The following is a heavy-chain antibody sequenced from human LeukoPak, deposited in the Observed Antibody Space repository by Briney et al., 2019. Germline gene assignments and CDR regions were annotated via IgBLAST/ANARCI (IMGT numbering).Heavy chain of an antibody. D-gene: IGHD4-23*01. Sequence: SETLSLTCTVSGGSISSGGYYWSWIRQHPGKCLEWLGYIYFSGSTNYNPSLKSRVTISVDTSKNQFSLKLSSVTAADTAGYYCATRDADCGGNSGADDAFDIWGQGTMVTVSS. CDR3: ATRDADCGGNSGADDAFDI. CDR1: GGSISSGGYY. V-gene: IGHV4-31*03. J-gene: IGHJ3*02. CDR2: IYFSGST.